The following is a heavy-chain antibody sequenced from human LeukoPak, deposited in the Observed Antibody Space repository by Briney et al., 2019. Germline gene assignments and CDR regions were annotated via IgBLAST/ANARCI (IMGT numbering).Heavy chain of an antibody. CDR3: TRARYCSGTSCYFDY. Sequence: GRTQRLSCASSGFTFSNYWMSWVRQAPGKGLEWVVNKKQDGSEKYCVDSVEGRYAISRDNAKHALHLQINSLRPEDLAVYYCTRARYCSGTSCYFDYWGQGTLVTVSS. CDR2: KKQDGSEK. V-gene: IGHV3-7*01. CDR1: GFTFSNYW. J-gene: IGHJ4*02. D-gene: IGHD2-15*01.